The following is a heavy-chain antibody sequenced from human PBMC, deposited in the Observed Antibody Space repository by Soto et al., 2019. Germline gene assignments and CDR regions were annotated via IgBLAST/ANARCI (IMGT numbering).Heavy chain of an antibody. CDR2: IKQDGSEK. Sequence: GGSLRLSCAASGFTFSSYWMSWVRQAPGKGLEWVANIKQDGSEKYYVDSVKGRFTISRDNAKNSLYLQMNSLRVEDTAVYYCARVHCSGGSCYSGLDVFEIWGQGTMVTVSS. D-gene: IGHD2-15*01. V-gene: IGHV3-7*01. CDR1: GFTFSSYW. J-gene: IGHJ3*02. CDR3: ARVHCSGGSCYSGLDVFEI.